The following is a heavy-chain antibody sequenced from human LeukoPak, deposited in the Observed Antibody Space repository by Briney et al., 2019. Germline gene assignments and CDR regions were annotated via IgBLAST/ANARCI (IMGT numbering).Heavy chain of an antibody. J-gene: IGHJ4*02. CDR1: GGTFSSYA. Sequence: SVKVSCKASGGTFSSYAISWVRQAPGQGLEWMGRIIPILGIANYAQKFQGRVTITADKSTSTAYMELSSLRSVDTAVYYCARDQVAAAGRIDYWGQGTLVTVSS. CDR3: ARDQVAAAGRIDY. CDR2: IIPILGIA. V-gene: IGHV1-69*04. D-gene: IGHD6-13*01.